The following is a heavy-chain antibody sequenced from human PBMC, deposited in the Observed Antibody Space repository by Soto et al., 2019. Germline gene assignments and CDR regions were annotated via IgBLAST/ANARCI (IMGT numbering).Heavy chain of an antibody. CDR3: AHAPAERQLVLRFDP. V-gene: IGHV2-5*01. J-gene: IGHJ5*02. D-gene: IGHD6-6*01. CDR1: GFSLSTSGVG. CDR2: IYWNDDK. Sequence: QITLKESGPTLVKPTQTLTLTCTFSGFSLSTSGVGVGWIRQPPGKALEWLALIYWNDDKLYSPSLKSRLTITKDTSKNQVVLTMTNMDPVDTATYYCAHAPAERQLVLRFDPWGQGTLVTVSS.